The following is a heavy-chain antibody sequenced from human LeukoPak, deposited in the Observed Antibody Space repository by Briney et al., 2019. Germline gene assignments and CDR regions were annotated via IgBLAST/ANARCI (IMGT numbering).Heavy chain of an antibody. CDR1: GGTFSSYA. CDR3: ARKYYDSSGYNWFDP. V-gene: IGHV1-69*13. J-gene: IGHJ5*02. Sequence: ASVKVSCKASGGTFSSYAISWVRQAPGQGLEWMGGIIPIFGTANYAQKFQGRVTITADESTSTAYMELSSLRSEDTAVYYCARKYYDSSGYNWFDPWGQGTLVTVSS. D-gene: IGHD3-22*01. CDR2: IIPIFGTA.